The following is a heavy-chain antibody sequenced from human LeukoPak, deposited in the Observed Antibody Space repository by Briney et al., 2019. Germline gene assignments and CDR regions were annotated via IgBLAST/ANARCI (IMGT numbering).Heavy chain of an antibody. V-gene: IGHV5-10-1*01. CDR1: GFRFASYW. Sequence: GGSLRLSCKGSGFRFASYWISWVRQMPGKGLEWMGRIDPGDSHTNYSPSFQGHVTISGDKSISTAYLQWSSLKASDTAMYYCARQYHYDSSGYPYAFEIWGPGTLVTVSS. D-gene: IGHD3-22*01. CDR2: IDPGDSHT. CDR3: ARQYHYDSSGYPYAFEI. J-gene: IGHJ3*02.